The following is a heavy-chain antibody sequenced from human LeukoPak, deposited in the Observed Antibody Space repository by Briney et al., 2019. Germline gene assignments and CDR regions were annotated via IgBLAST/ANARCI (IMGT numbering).Heavy chain of an antibody. Sequence: PGGSLRLSCAASGFTFSSYSMNWVRQAPGKGLEWVSYISSSSSTIYYADSVKGRFTISRDDAKNSLYLQMNSLRDEDTAVYYCARGYGLDIVATTIDYWGQGTLVTVSS. D-gene: IGHD5-12*01. CDR2: ISSSSSTI. CDR1: GFTFSSYS. CDR3: ARGYGLDIVATTIDY. V-gene: IGHV3-48*02. J-gene: IGHJ4*02.